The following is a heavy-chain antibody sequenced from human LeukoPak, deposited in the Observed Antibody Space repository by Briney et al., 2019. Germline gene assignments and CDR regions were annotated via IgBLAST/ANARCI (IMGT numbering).Heavy chain of an antibody. J-gene: IGHJ3*02. CDR2: IYYRGST. CDR3: ATYVAVAAATDAFDI. D-gene: IGHD6-13*01. CDR1: GGSISSGDYY. V-gene: IGHV4-30-4*01. Sequence: PSETLSLTCTVSGGSISSGDYYWSWLRQPPGKGLEWIGYIYYRGSTYYNPSLKSRVTISIDTSKNRFSLKLSSLTAADTAMYYCATYVAVAAATDAFDIWGQGTMVTVSS.